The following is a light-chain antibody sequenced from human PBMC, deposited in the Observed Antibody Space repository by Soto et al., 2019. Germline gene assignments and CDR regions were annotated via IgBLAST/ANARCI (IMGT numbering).Light chain of an antibody. CDR2: DAS. V-gene: IGKV3-20*01. CDR3: LKYGRVPGWT. Sequence: EIVLTQSPGTLSLSPGERATLSCRASQSVSSDFLAWYQQKPGQAPRLLIYDASSRASGIPDRFSGSGSETDFTRTISRLVPVYFAVYYCLKYGRVPGWTVGQGTNVDIK. CDR1: QSVSSDF. J-gene: IGKJ1*01.